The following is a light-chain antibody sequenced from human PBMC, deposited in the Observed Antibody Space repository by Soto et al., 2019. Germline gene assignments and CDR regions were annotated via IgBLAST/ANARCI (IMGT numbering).Light chain of an antibody. Sequence: DIPMSPSSSTLSASVGDRVIITCRASQSVSSWLAWFQQKPGKAPKLLIYKASSLQSGVPSRFSGSGSGTEFTLTISSLQPDDFATYYCQQRWTFGQGTKVDIK. CDR2: KAS. CDR3: QQRWT. CDR1: QSVSSW. V-gene: IGKV1-5*03. J-gene: IGKJ1*01.